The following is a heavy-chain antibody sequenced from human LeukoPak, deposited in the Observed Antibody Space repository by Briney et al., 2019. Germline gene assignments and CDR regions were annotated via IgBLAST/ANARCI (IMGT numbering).Heavy chain of an antibody. CDR3: AKDSGPGITMVRGEMRY. CDR1: GFTFSSYW. V-gene: IGHV3-43D*03. J-gene: IGHJ4*02. CDR2: ISWDGGST. Sequence: PGGSLRLSCTVSGFTFSSYWMSWVRQAPGKGLEWVSLISWDGGSTYYADSVKGRFTISRDNSKNSLYLQMNSLRAEDTALYYCAKDSGPGITMVRGEMRYWGQGTLVTVSS. D-gene: IGHD3-10*01.